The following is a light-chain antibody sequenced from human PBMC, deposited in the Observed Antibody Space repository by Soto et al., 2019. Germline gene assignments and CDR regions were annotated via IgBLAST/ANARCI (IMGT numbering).Light chain of an antibody. CDR2: GNS. V-gene: IGLV1-40*01. CDR3: PSYDSSLSGWV. Sequence: QSVLTQPPSVSGAPGQRVTISCTGSSSNIGAGYDVHWYQQLPGTAPKLLIYGNSNRPSGVPDRFSGSKSGTSASLAITGLRAEDEADYYCPSYDSSLSGWVFGGGTKPTLL. J-gene: IGLJ3*02. CDR1: SSNIGAGYD.